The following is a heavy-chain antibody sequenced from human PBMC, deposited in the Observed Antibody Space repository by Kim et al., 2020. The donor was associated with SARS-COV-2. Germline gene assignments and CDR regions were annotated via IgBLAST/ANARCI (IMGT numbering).Heavy chain of an antibody. CDR2: ISYDGSNK. J-gene: IGHJ4*02. Sequence: GGSLRLSCAASGFTFSSYGMHWVRQAPGKGLEWVAVISYDGSNKYYADSVKGRFTISRDNSKNTLYLQMNSLRAEDTAVYYCAKELQFYGDYVSGLDYWGQGTLVTVSS. CDR3: AKELQFYGDYVSGLDY. CDR1: GFTFSSYG. D-gene: IGHD4-17*01. V-gene: IGHV3-30*18.